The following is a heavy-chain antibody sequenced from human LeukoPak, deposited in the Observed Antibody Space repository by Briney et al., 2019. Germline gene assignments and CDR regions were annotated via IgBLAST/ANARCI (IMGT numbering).Heavy chain of an antibody. V-gene: IGHV4-59*01. CDR2: IYYTGST. CDR1: GNSISGYY. D-gene: IGHD1-14*01. CDR3: ARGRVPAG. J-gene: IGHJ4*02. Sequence: TSEILSLTCTVSGNSISGYYWSWILQPPGEGLEWIGCIYYTGSTSYDPSLKSRVTISLDTSKSQFSQKLASVTTAATAVYYNARGRVPAGWGQGTLVNVSS.